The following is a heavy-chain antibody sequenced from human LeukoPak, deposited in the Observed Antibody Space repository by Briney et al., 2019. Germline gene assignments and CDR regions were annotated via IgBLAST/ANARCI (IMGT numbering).Heavy chain of an antibody. V-gene: IGHV1-2*02. CDR2: INPNSGGT. CDR1: GYTFTGYY. Sequence: ASVKVSCKASGYTFTGYYMHWVRQAPGQGLEWMGWINPNSGGTNYAQKFQGRATMTRDTSIGTAYMELSRLRSDDTAVYYCARALGYCSGGSCYELFDYWGQGTLVTVSS. D-gene: IGHD2-15*01. CDR3: ARALGYCSGGSCYELFDY. J-gene: IGHJ4*02.